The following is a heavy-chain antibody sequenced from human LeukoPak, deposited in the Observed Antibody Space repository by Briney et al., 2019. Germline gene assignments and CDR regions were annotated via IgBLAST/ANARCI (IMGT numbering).Heavy chain of an antibody. D-gene: IGHD5-18*01. Sequence: GASVKVSCKASGYTFTGYYMHWVRQAPGQGLEWMGRINSNSGGTDYAQKFQGRVTMTRDTSISTAYMELSRLRSDDTAVYYCARDRSGYSYGEPLDYWGQGTLVTVSS. CDR1: GYTFTGYY. CDR2: INSNSGGT. CDR3: ARDRSGYSYGEPLDY. J-gene: IGHJ4*02. V-gene: IGHV1-2*06.